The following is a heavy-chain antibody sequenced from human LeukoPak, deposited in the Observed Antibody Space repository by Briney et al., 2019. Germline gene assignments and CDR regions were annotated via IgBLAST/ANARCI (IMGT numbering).Heavy chain of an antibody. J-gene: IGHJ4*02. CDR3: ARDAAGSTTVTTLDY. Sequence: SETLSLTCTVSGGSISSSSYYWGWIRQPPGRGLEWIGSIYYSGSTYYNPSLKSRVTMSVDTSKNQFSLKLSSVTAADTAVYYCARDAAGSTTVTTLDYWGQGTLVTVSS. CDR2: IYYSGST. D-gene: IGHD4-17*01. V-gene: IGHV4-39*07. CDR1: GGSISSSSYY.